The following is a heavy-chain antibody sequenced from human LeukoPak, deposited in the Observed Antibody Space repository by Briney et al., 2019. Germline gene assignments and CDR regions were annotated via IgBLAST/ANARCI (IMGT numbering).Heavy chain of an antibody. V-gene: IGHV4-39*01. CDR3: ARHRGHHMYNWFDP. CDR2: IYYSGST. Sequence: SGTLSLTCTVSGGSISSSSYYWGWIRQPPGKGLEWIGSIYYSGSTYYNPSLKSRVTISVDTSKNQFSLKLSSVTAADTAVYYCARHRGHHMYNWFDPWGQGTLVTVSS. CDR1: GGSISSSSYY. D-gene: IGHD1-14*01. J-gene: IGHJ5*02.